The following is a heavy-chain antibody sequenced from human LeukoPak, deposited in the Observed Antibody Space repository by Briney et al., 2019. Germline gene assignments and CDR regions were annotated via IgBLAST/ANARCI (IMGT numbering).Heavy chain of an antibody. CDR3: GKDLLSDSSAWYLTPFDY. CDR1: GSTFSSHA. D-gene: IGHD6-19*01. CDR2: ISADGGIT. Sequence: PGGSLRLSCAASGSTFSSHAMSWVRQAPGEGLVWVSTISADGGITYNADSVKGRFTSSRDNSKNPLYLQMNSLRAEDTAVHYCGKDLLSDSSAWYLTPFDYWGQGTLVSVSS. J-gene: IGHJ4*02. V-gene: IGHV3-23*01.